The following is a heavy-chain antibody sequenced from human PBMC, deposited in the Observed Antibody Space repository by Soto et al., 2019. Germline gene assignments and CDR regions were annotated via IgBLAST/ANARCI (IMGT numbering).Heavy chain of an antibody. Sequence: QVQLVQSGAEVKKPGASVKVSCKASGYTFTSYDINWVRQATGQGLEWMGWMNPNSGNTGYAQKFQGRVTMTRNTSISTAYMELSSLRSEDTAVYYCARAAYYDFWSGYYTSYWSYYYYMDVWGKGTTVTVSS. D-gene: IGHD3-3*01. V-gene: IGHV1-8*01. CDR1: GYTFTSYD. CDR3: ARAAYYDFWSGYYTSYWSYYYYMDV. J-gene: IGHJ6*03. CDR2: MNPNSGNT.